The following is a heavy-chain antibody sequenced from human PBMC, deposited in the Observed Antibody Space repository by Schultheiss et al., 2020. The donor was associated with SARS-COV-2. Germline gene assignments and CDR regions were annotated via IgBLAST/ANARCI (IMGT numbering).Heavy chain of an antibody. D-gene: IGHD1-26*01. CDR2: IYSGGST. CDR1: GFTFSDYY. Sequence: GALKISCAASGFTFSDYYMSWIRQAPGKGLEWVSVIYSGGSTYYADSVKGRFTISRDNAKNSLYLQMNSLRAEDTAVYYCASISGRGTGYWGQGTLVTVSS. V-gene: IGHV3-66*01. J-gene: IGHJ4*02. CDR3: ASISGRGTGY.